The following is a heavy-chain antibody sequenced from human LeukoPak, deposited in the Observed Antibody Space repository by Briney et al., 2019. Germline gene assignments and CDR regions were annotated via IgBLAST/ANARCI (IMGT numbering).Heavy chain of an antibody. CDR3: ARDGRDDGYGSFDY. CDR1: GFTFTTYG. V-gene: IGHV3-48*04. CDR2: ISSSGSTI. D-gene: IGHD5-24*01. J-gene: IGHJ4*01. Sequence: PGGSLRLSCSASGFTFTTYGMNWVRQAPGKGLEWVSYISSSGSTIYYADSVKGRFTISRDNAKNSLYLQMNSLRAEDTAVYYCARDGRDDGYGSFDYWGHGTLVTVSS.